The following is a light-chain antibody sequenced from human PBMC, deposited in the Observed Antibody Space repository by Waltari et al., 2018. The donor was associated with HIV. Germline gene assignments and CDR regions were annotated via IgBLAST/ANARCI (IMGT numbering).Light chain of an antibody. CDR3: QQSYSTPGT. CDR2: AAS. CDR1: QSIRSY. V-gene: IGKV1-39*01. Sequence: DIQMTQSPSSLSASVGDRVTITCRASQSIRSYLNWYQQKPGKAPKLLIYAASSLQSGVPSRVSGSGSGTDFTLTISSLQPEDFATYYCQQSYSTPGTFGQGTKVEIK. J-gene: IGKJ1*01.